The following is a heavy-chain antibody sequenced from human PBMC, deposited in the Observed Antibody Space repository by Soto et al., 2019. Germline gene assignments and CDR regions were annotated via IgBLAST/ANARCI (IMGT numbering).Heavy chain of an antibody. J-gene: IGHJ3*02. CDR1: GFICSSYD. CDR3: AKATATGGGAFEI. Sequence: GSLRLSCAVSGFICSSYDMSWVRQAPGKGLAWVSTILVAGSQHYEDSVQGRFTISRDTSKNTVFLYMNSLTAGDTAVYYCAKATATGGGAFEIYGQGTMVTVSS. V-gene: IGHV3-23*01. CDR2: ILVAGSQ. D-gene: IGHD2-8*02.